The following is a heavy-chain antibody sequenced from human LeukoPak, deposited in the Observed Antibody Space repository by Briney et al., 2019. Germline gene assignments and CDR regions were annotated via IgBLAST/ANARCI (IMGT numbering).Heavy chain of an antibody. V-gene: IGHV1-8*03. Sequence: ASVKVSCKASGYTFTTYDINWVRHAPGQGLEWMGWMNPNSGNTGYAQKFHGRVIFTRDTSISTAYMELSSLKSEDTVLYYCARGASRSFDYWGQGTLVSVSS. CDR2: MNPNSGNT. CDR1: GYTFTTYD. CDR3: ARGASRSFDY. D-gene: IGHD6-6*01. J-gene: IGHJ4*02.